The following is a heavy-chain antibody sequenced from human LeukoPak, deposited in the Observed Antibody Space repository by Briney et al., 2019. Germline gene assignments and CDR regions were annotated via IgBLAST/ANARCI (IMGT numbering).Heavy chain of an antibody. Sequence: PGGSLRLSCAASGFTFSSYGMHWVRQAPGKGLEWVAVIWYDGSNKYYADSVKGRFTISRDNSKNTLYLQMNSLRAEDTAVYYCARDRCSSTSFTYRFDYWGQGTLVTVSS. D-gene: IGHD2-2*01. J-gene: IGHJ4*02. CDR1: GFTFSSYG. V-gene: IGHV3-33*01. CDR2: IWYDGSNK. CDR3: ARDRCSSTSFTYRFDY.